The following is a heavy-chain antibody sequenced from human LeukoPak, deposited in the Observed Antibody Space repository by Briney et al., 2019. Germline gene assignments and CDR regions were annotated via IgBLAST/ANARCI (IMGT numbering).Heavy chain of an antibody. CDR1: GYTLTELS. CDR3: ATLYSITIFGVVIRGNAFDI. Sequence: ASVKVSCKVSGYTLTELSMHWVRQAPGKGLEWMGGFDPEDGETIYAQKFQGRVTMTEDTSTDTAYMELSSLRSEDTAAYYCATLYSITIFGVVIRGNAFDIWGQGTMVTVSS. D-gene: IGHD3-3*01. V-gene: IGHV1-24*01. J-gene: IGHJ3*02. CDR2: FDPEDGET.